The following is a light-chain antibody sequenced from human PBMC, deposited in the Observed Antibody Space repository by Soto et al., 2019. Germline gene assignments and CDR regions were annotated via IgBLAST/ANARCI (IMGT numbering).Light chain of an antibody. CDR1: SGDVGKYNS. Sequence: QSVLTQPASVSGSPGQSITISCTGTSGDVGKYNSVSWYQQRPGEAPKFMISDVSDRPSGVSNRFSGSKSGSTATLTISSLEAEDEADYYCGSYTSSRTDVFGTGTKLTVL. CDR2: DVS. V-gene: IGLV2-14*01. CDR3: GSYTSSRTDV. J-gene: IGLJ1*01.